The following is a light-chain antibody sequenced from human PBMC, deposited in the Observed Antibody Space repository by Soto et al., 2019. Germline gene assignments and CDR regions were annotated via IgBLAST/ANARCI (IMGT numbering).Light chain of an antibody. J-gene: IGLJ3*02. CDR2: DVT. CDR1: SSDVGGYNY. V-gene: IGLV2-14*03. CDR3: TSYTTSSPYLV. Sequence: QSALTQPASVSGSPGQSITISCTGTSSDVGGYNYVSWYQHHPGKAPKLMIYDVTNRPSGVSNRFSGSKSGNTASLTISGLQAEDEADYYCTSYTTSSPYLVCGGGTKVTVL.